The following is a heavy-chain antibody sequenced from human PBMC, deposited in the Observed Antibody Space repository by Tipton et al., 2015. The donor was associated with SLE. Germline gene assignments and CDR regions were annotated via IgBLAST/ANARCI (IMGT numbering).Heavy chain of an antibody. V-gene: IGHV4-39*07. D-gene: IGHD4-23*01. J-gene: IGHJ3*01. Sequence: TLSLTCSVSGGSIRSSSFYWGWIRQPPGKGLEWIGYIYYRGTAYYNPSLRSRVTVSVDTSKNQFSLRLNSVTAVDTAVYYCARTFYGGGDAFDVWGQGTKVSVSS. CDR3: ARTFYGGGDAFDV. CDR1: GGSIRSSSFY. CDR2: IYYRGTA.